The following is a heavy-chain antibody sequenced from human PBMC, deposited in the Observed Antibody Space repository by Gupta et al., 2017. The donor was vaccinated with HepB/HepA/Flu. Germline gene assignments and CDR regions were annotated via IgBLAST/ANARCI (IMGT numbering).Heavy chain of an antibody. V-gene: IGHV4-59*01. Sequence: GLEWIGYVSYKGNTKYNPSFQSRVSISVDTSKKQVSLKLNSVTAADTAVYYCARIVTLIRGISEWGQGTLVTVSS. D-gene: IGHD3-10*01. CDR2: VSYKGNT. J-gene: IGHJ4*02. CDR3: ARIVTLIRGISE.